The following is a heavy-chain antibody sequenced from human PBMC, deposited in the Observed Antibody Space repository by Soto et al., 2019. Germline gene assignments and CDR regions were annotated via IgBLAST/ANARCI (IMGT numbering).Heavy chain of an antibody. D-gene: IGHD6-19*01. CDR3: ARGVAGTGFDL. V-gene: IGHV6-1*01. CDR1: GDSVSSNTAA. Sequence: SQTLSLTCPISGDSVSSNTAAWNLIRSSPSRGLEWLGRTYYRSNWRHDYAVSVKSRITVNPDTSKNHFSLQLNSVTPDDTAVYYCARGVAGTGFDLWGQGTLVTVSS. CDR2: TYYRSNWRH. J-gene: IGHJ4*02.